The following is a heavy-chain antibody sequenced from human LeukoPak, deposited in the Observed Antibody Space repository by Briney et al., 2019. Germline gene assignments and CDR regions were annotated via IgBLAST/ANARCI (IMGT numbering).Heavy chain of an antibody. D-gene: IGHD3-10*01. J-gene: IGHJ5*02. Sequence: SETLFLTCAVYGGSFSGYSWNWIRQPPVKGLEWIGEINHSGGTNYNPSLKSRVTISVDTSKKQFSLKLSSVTAADTAVYYCARGVDYYGAWGQGTLVTVSS. CDR1: GGSFSGYS. V-gene: IGHV4-34*01. CDR3: ARGVDYYGA. CDR2: INHSGGT.